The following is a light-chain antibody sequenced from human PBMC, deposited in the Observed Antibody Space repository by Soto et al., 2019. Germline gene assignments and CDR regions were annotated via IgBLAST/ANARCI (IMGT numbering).Light chain of an antibody. CDR2: GAS. CDR3: QQYNNSPPIT. CDR1: QSVSGN. V-gene: IGKV3-15*01. Sequence: EIVMTQSPATLSVSPGERATLSCRASQSVSGNLAWYQQKPGQAPRLLIYGASTRATGIPARFSGSGSGTEFPLTISRLQSEDFAVYYCQQYNNSPPITFGRGTRLEIK. J-gene: IGKJ5*01.